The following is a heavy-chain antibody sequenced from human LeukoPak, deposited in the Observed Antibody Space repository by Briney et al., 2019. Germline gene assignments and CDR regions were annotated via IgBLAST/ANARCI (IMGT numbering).Heavy chain of an antibody. D-gene: IGHD6-13*01. CDR1: GFTFSSYE. CDR3: ATMGNSGWQQLVYSYSYGMDV. Sequence: GGSLRLSCAASGFTFSSYEMNWGRQAPGQGLEWVSYISSSGSTRYYADSVKGRCTISRDNAKNSLYLQMNSLRADDTSVYYCATMGNSGWQQLVYSYSYGMDVWGKGTTVTVSS. CDR2: ISSSGSTR. V-gene: IGHV3-48*03. J-gene: IGHJ6*04.